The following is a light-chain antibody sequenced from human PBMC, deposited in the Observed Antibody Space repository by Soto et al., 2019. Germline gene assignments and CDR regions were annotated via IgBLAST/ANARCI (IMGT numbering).Light chain of an antibody. Sequence: QSALTQPASVSGSPGQSITISCSGTSSDVGGYNYVSWYQLHPGKAPKLMIYDVNNRPSGVSNRFSGSKSGNTASLTISGLQAEDEADYYCSSYKSSSTQVFGTGTKLTVL. CDR2: DVN. CDR1: SSDVGGYNY. V-gene: IGLV2-14*01. J-gene: IGLJ1*01. CDR3: SSYKSSSTQV.